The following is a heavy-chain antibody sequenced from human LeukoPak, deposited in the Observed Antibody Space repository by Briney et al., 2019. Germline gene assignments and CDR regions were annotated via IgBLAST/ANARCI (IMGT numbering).Heavy chain of an antibody. D-gene: IGHD2-15*01. J-gene: IGHJ3*02. CDR1: GYTFTSYG. CDR2: ISAYNGNT. CDR3: ARDGPIVVVVAANPAFDI. V-gene: IGHV1-18*01. Sequence: ASVKVSCKASGYTFTSYGISWVRQAPGQGLEWMGWISAYNGNTNYAQKLQGRVTMTTDTSTSTAYMELRSLRSDDTAVYYCARDGPIVVVVAANPAFDIWGQGTMVTVSS.